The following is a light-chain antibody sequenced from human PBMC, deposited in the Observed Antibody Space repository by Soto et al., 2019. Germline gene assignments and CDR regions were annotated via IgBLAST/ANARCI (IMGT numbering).Light chain of an antibody. V-gene: IGKV3-15*01. CDR3: QQYGDWPLT. J-gene: IGKJ4*01. Sequence: EIVMTQSQATLSVSPGERATLSCRASQSVSSNLAWYQQKPGQAPRLLIYGASNRAAGIPARFSGSGSGTEFTLTISSLQSEDFAVYYCQQYGDWPLTFGGGTMVDI. CDR1: QSVSSN. CDR2: GAS.